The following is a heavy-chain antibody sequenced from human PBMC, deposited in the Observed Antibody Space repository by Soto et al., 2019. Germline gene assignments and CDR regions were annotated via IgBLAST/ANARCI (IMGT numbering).Heavy chain of an antibody. CDR1: GFTFTSSA. Sequence: SVKVSCKASGFTFTSSAVQWVRQARGQRLEWIGWIVVGSGNTNYAQKFQERVTITRDMSTSTAYMELSSLRSEDKAVYYCADSFRSDIESYSLDYWGQGTSVTGSS. J-gene: IGHJ4*02. D-gene: IGHD1-26*01. V-gene: IGHV1-58*01. CDR2: IVVGSGNT. CDR3: ADSFRSDIESYSLDY.